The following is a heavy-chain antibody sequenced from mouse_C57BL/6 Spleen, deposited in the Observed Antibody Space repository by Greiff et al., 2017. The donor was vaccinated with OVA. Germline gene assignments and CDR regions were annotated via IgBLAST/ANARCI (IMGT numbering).Heavy chain of an antibody. CDR3: ARSIYYGSRDWYFDV. V-gene: IGHV1-22*01. CDR1: GYTFTDYN. J-gene: IGHJ1*03. Sequence: VQLQQSGPELVKPGASVKMSCKASGYTFTDYNMHWVKQSHGKSLEWIGYINPNNGGTSYNQKFKGKATLTVNKSSSTAYMELRSLTSEDSAVYYCARSIYYGSRDWYFDVWGTGTTVTVSS. D-gene: IGHD1-1*01. CDR2: INPNNGGT.